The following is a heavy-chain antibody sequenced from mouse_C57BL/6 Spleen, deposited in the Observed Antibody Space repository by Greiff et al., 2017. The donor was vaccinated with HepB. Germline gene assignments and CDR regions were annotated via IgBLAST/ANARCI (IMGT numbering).Heavy chain of an antibody. CDR2: IWSGGST. CDR1: GFSLTSYG. Sequence: VQLQQSGPGLVQPSQSLSITCPVSGFSLTSYGVHWVRQSPGKGLEWLGVIWSGGSTDYNAAFISRLSISKDNSKSQVFFKMNSLQADDTAIYYCARTPSYGNFAMDYWGQGTSVTVCS. J-gene: IGHJ4*01. V-gene: IGHV2-2*01. CDR3: ARTPSYGNFAMDY. D-gene: IGHD2-1*01.